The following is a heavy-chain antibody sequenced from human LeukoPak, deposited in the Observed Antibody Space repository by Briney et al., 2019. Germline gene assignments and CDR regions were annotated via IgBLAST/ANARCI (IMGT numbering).Heavy chain of an antibody. CDR1: GYTFTNYY. CDR3: ARSRGGHNYGLEDS. Sequence: ASVKVSCKASGYTFTNYYMHWVRQAPGQGLEWMGVINPSHDTRYSLQMFQGRVTVTRDTSTSTVFLELTSLRSEDTAVYYCARSRGGHNYGLEDSWGQGTLVTVSS. D-gene: IGHD5-18*01. V-gene: IGHV1-46*01. J-gene: IGHJ4*02. CDR2: INPSHDTR.